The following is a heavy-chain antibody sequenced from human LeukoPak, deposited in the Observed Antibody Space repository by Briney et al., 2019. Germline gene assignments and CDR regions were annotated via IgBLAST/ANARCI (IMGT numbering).Heavy chain of an antibody. CDR2: IYTIGRH. CDR1: GRFISSYS. Sequence: SESMSLTSPVFGRFISSYSWGWIRQPAEKGLEWIGSIYTIGRHNYHPTLKSQVTMSVDTAKNQFSLKLVSVTAADTAVYYCALSSGYNFDYWGQGTLVSVSS. D-gene: IGHD3-3*01. J-gene: IGHJ4*02. CDR3: ALSSGYNFDY. V-gene: IGHV4-4*07.